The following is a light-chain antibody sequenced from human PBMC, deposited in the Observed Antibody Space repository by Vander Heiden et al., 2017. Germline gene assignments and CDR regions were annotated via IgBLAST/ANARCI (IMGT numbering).Light chain of an antibody. CDR3: GTWDSNLSGVV. V-gene: IGLV1-51*02. CDR1: SSNIGNNY. Sequence: QSVLTQPHSVSAAPGQKVTISCSGSSSNIGNNYVSWYQQLPGTAPKLVIYENNKRPSGIPDRFSCSKSGTSATLGITGLQTGDEADYYCGTWDSNLSGVVFGGGTELTVL. CDR2: ENN. J-gene: IGLJ2*01.